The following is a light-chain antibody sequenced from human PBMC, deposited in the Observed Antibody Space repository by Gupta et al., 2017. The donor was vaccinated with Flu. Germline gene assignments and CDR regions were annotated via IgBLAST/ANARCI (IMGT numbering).Light chain of an antibody. Sequence: EIVLTQSLATLSLSPGERATLSCRASQSVSSYLAWYQQKPGQAPRPLIYDASNRATGIPARFSGSGSGTDFTLTISSLEPEDFAVYYCQQRSNWPPTFGQGTKLEIK. CDR3: QQRSNWPPT. V-gene: IGKV3-11*01. CDR1: QSVSSY. J-gene: IGKJ2*01. CDR2: DAS.